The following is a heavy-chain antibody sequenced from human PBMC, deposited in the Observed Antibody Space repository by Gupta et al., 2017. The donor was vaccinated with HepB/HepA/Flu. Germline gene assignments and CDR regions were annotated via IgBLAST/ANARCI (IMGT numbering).Heavy chain of an antibody. CDR1: GFTFRSYW. Sequence: EAQLMESGGGLIQPGGSLRLPCEVSGFTFRSYWMHWVRQAPGKGLVWVSRIDNDVSDTIYGDSVKGRFTCSRDNAKNTLYLQMNSLRAEDTAVYYCARGGFGHGFDIWGQGTMVTVS. J-gene: IGHJ3*02. CDR3: ARGGFGHGFDI. CDR2: IDNDVSDT. V-gene: IGHV3-74*01. D-gene: IGHD3-3*01.